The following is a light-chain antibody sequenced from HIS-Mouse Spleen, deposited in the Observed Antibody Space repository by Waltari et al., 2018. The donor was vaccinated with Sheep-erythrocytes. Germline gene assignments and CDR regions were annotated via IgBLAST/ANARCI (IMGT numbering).Light chain of an antibody. J-gene: IGLJ1*01. CDR2: EGS. Sequence: QSALTQPASVSGSPGQSITISCTGTSIDVGSYNLVSWYQQHPGKAPNLMIYEGSKRPSGVSNRFSGSKSGNTASLTISGLQAEDEADYYCCSYAGSSTFVFGTGTKVTVL. CDR3: CSYAGSSTFV. CDR1: SIDVGSYNL. V-gene: IGLV2-23*03.